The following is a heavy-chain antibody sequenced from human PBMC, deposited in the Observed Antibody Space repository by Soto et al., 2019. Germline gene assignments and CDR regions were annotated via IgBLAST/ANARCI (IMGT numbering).Heavy chain of an antibody. D-gene: IGHD3-10*01. J-gene: IGHJ6*02. CDR2: VHHSWGS. V-gene: IGHV4-59*08. Sequence: QVQLQESCAGLVKPSETLSLSCTVSGDSISSYYWSWFRQSPGKRMEWIGYVHHSWGSSYNPSLQSRVAISLDTSKSQFSLKVTSVTATDTAVYYCARQGFGPLHGLVDVWGQGTTVTVSS. CDR1: GDSISSYY. CDR3: ARQGFGPLHGLVDV.